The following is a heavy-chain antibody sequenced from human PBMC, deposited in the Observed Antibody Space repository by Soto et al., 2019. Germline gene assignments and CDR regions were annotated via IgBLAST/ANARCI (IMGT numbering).Heavy chain of an antibody. Sequence: PGGSLRLSCAASGLSFSDYSMTWIRQAPGKGPEWVARISRGGGDTEYADTVKGRFTISRDNAKNSLYLQMDSMRAEDTAVYYCTRGGRSTSCYTGDYWGQGTLVTVSS. D-gene: IGHD2-2*02. CDR2: ISRGGGDT. J-gene: IGHJ4*02. CDR1: GLSFSDYS. CDR3: TRGGRSTSCYTGDY. V-gene: IGHV3-11*06.